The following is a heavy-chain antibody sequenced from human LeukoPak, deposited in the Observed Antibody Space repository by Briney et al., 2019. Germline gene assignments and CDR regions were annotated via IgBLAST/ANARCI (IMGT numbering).Heavy chain of an antibody. D-gene: IGHD1-14*01. V-gene: IGHV4-59*01. J-gene: IGHJ5*02. CDR2: ICYSGST. CDR1: GGSISSYY. Sequence: PSETLSLTCTVSGGSISSYYWSWIRQPPGKGLEWIGYICYSGSTNYNPSLKSRVTISVDTSKNQFSLKLSSVTAADTAVYYCARSRTVTTLNWFDPWGQGTLVTVSS. CDR3: ARSRTVTTLNWFDP.